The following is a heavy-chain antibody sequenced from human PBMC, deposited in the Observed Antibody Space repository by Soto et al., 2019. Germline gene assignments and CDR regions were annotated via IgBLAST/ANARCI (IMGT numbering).Heavy chain of an antibody. CDR3: ASGDVGNDYCKAIYYSYWYGMDV. V-gene: IGHV1-69*01. J-gene: IGHJ6*02. Sequence: QVQLVQSGAEVKKPGSSVKVSCKASGGTFSSYAISWVRQAPGQGLEWMGGIIPIFGTANYAQKFQGRVTITADESTSTAYMELSSLRSEDTAVYYCASGDVGNDYCKAIYYSYWYGMDVWGQGTTVTVSS. CDR1: GGTFSSYA. D-gene: IGHD4-4*01. CDR2: IIPIFGTA.